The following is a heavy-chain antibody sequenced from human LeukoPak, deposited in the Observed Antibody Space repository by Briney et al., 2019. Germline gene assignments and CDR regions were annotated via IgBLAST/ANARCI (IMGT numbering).Heavy chain of an antibody. D-gene: IGHD1-1*01. V-gene: IGHV1-2*02. J-gene: IGHJ6*02. Sequence: GGSLRLSCAASGFTFSSYAMHWVRQAPGKGLEWMGWINPNSGGTNYAQKFQGRVTMTRDTSISTAYMELSRLRSDDTAVYYCARWKIRAYYGMDVWGQGTTVTVSS. CDR1: GFTFSSYA. CDR2: INPNSGGT. CDR3: ARWKIRAYYGMDV.